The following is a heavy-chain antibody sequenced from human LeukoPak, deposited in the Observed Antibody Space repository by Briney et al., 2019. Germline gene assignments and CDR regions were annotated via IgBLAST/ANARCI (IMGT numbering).Heavy chain of an antibody. Sequence: PSETLSLTCAVYGGSFRGYYWSWIREPPGKGLDWIGEINHSGSTNYNPSLKIRVTISVDTSKNQFSLKLSSVTAADTAVYYCARGGIGVQGVIDYWGQGTLVTVSS. D-gene: IGHD3-10*01. CDR2: INHSGST. CDR3: ARGGIGVQGVIDY. V-gene: IGHV4-34*01. J-gene: IGHJ4*02. CDR1: GGSFRGYY.